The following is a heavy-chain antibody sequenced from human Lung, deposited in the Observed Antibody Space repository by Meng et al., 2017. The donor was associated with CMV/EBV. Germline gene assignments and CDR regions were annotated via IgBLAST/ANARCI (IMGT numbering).Heavy chain of an antibody. CDR3: ARVFDYDFWSGYYTNGMDV. Sequence: GESXKISCAASGFTFSSYWMHWVRQAPGKGLVWVSRINSDGSSTSYADSVKGRFTISRDNAKNTLYLQMNSLRAEDTAVYYCARVFDYDFWSGYYTNGMDVWGRGTTVTVSS. V-gene: IGHV3-74*01. CDR2: INSDGSST. J-gene: IGHJ6*02. CDR1: GFTFSSYW. D-gene: IGHD3-3*01.